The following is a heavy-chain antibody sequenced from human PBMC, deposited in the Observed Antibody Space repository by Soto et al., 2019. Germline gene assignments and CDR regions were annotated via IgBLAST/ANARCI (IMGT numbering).Heavy chain of an antibody. CDR2: FDPEDGET. CDR1: GYTHTELS. J-gene: IGHJ4*02. CDR3: ATVPVSTPGYYFDY. V-gene: IGHV1-24*01. Sequence: GASVKVSCKVSGYTHTELSMHWVRQAPGKGLEWMGGFDPEDGETIYAQKFQGRVTMTEDTSTDTAYMELSSLRSEDTAVYYCATVPVSTPGYYFDYWGQGTLVTVSS.